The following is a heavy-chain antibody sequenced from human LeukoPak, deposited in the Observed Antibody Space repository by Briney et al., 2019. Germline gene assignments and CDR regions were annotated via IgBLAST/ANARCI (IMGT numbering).Heavy chain of an antibody. CDR3: ARGLYCSSTSCYGYYYYMDV. D-gene: IGHD2-2*01. V-gene: IGHV4-34*01. Sequence: SSETLSLTCTVSGGSISSYYWSWIRQPPGKGLEWIGEINHSGSTNYNPSLKSRVTISVDTSKNQFSLKLSSVTAADTAVYYCARGLYCSSTSCYGYYYYMDVWGKGTTVTVSS. CDR2: INHSGST. CDR1: GGSISSYY. J-gene: IGHJ6*03.